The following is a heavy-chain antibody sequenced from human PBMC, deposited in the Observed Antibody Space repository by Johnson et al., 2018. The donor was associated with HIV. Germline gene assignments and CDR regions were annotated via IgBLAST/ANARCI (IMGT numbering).Heavy chain of an antibody. CDR3: AKERMEQWLVVEAFDI. CDR2: ISGSGGST. CDR1: GFTFSSYA. J-gene: IGHJ3*02. V-gene: IGHV3-23*04. D-gene: IGHD6-19*01. Sequence: VKLVESGGGLVQPGGSLRLSCAASGFTFSSYAMSWVRQAPGKGLEWVSAISGSGGSTYYADSVKGRFTISRDNSKNTLYLQMNSLRAEDTAVYYCAKERMEQWLVVEAFDIWGQGTMVTVSS.